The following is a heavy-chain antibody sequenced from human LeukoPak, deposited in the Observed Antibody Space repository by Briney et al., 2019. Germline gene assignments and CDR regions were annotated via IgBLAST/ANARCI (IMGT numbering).Heavy chain of an antibody. V-gene: IGHV4-4*07. J-gene: IGHJ4*02. CDR2: IYTSGST. Sequence: SQTLSLTCAVSGGSISSYYWSWIRQPAGKGLEWIGRIYTSGSTNYNPSLKSRVTMSVDTSKNQFSLKLSSVTAADTAVYYCARVGSSLSLDYWGQGTLVTVSS. D-gene: IGHD6-6*01. CDR1: GGSISSYY. CDR3: ARVGSSLSLDY.